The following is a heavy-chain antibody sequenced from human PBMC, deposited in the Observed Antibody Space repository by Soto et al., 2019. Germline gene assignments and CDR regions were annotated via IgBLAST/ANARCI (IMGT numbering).Heavy chain of an antibody. V-gene: IGHV4-30-2*01. CDR2: IYHSGST. D-gene: IGHD6-6*01. CDR3: AREAGYSSSSYRFDP. Sequence: PSETLSLTCAVSGGSISSGGYSWSWIRQPPGKGLEWIGYIYHSGSTYYNPSLKSRVTISVDRSKNQFSLKLSSVTAADTAVYYCAREAGYSSSSYRFDPWGQGTLVTVSS. CDR1: GGSISSGGYS. J-gene: IGHJ5*02.